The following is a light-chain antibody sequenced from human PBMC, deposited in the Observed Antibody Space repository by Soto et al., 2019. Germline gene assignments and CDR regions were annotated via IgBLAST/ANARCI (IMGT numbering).Light chain of an antibody. CDR1: QSVSSSY. CDR2: GAT. V-gene: IGKV3-20*01. Sequence: EIVLTQSPGTLSLSPGERATLSCRASQSVSSSYLAWYQQKPGQAPRLLIYGATSRATGIPDRFSGSGSGTDFTLTISRLEPEDFAVYYCQQYCNSFMWTFGQGTKVEIK. CDR3: QQYCNSFMWT. J-gene: IGKJ1*01.